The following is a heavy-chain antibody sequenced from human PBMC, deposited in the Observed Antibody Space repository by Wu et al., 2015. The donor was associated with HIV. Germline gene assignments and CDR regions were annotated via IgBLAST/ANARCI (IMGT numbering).Heavy chain of an antibody. D-gene: IGHD2-2*01. Sequence: QVQLVQSGAEVKKPGSSVKVSCKASGGTFSSYAISWVRQAPGQGLEWMGGIIPIFGTANYAQKFQGRVTITADESTSTAYMELSSLRSEDTAVYYCARDLMVVPAVGYYYMDVWGKGTTVTVSS. V-gene: IGHV1-69*12. CDR3: ARDLMVVPAVGYYYMDV. CDR2: IIPIFGTA. J-gene: IGHJ6*03. CDR1: GGTFSSYA.